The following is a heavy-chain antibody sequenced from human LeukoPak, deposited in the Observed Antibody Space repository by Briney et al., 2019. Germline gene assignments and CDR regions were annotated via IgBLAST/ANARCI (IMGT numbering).Heavy chain of an antibody. Sequence: SETLSLTCTVSGGSIISSSYYWGWIRQPPGKGLEWIGSIYYSGITYYNPSLKSRVTISVDTSKNQFSLKLSSVTAADTAVYYCARNPVRARGALHYYYYMDVWGKGTTVTISS. CDR3: ARNPVRARGALHYYYYMDV. CDR2: IYYSGIT. V-gene: IGHV4-39*01. CDR1: GGSIISSSYY. J-gene: IGHJ6*03. D-gene: IGHD3-10*01.